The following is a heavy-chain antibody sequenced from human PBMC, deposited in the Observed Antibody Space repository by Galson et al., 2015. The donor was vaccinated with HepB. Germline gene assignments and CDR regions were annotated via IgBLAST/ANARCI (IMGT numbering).Heavy chain of an antibody. D-gene: IGHD6-25*01. J-gene: IGHJ4*02. Sequence: QSGAEVKKPGESLKISCKGSGYSFTKYWIDWVRQMPGKGLEWMGMVYPDDSDTRYSPSFQGQVTLSADKSISTAYLQWSSLKASDTAIYYCARRSGGAMMDSWGQGTLVTVSS. CDR1: GYSFTKYW. V-gene: IGHV5-51*01. CDR3: ARRSGGAMMDS. CDR2: VYPDDSDT.